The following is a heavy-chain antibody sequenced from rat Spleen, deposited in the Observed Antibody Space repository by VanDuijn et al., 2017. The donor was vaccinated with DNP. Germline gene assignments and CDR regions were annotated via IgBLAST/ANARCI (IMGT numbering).Heavy chain of an antibody. Sequence: EVQLVESGGGSVQPGRSLKLSCAASGFIFSDYYMAWVRQAPTKGLEWVAYIRYEGGSTYYGDSVKGRFTISRDNAKTTLYLQMNSLKSEDMANYYCARWFNAGYYFDYWGQGVMVTVSS. V-gene: IGHV5-22*01. J-gene: IGHJ2*01. CDR1: GFIFSDYY. D-gene: IGHD1-12*03. CDR2: IRYEGGST. CDR3: ARWFNAGYYFDY.